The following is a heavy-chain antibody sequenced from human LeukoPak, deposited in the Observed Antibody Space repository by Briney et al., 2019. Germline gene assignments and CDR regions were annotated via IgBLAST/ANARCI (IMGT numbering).Heavy chain of an antibody. D-gene: IGHD4-17*01. J-gene: IGHJ4*02. CDR1: GFTFTSYT. CDR3: AKTYGHFDD. CDR2: ITSSSSYI. Sequence: GGSLRLSCAASGFTFTSYTMNWVRQAPGKGLVWVSSITSSSSYIYYADSVKGRFTISRDNAKNSLYLQMTSLRVEDTAVYYCAKTYGHFDDWGQGTLVTVSS. V-gene: IGHV3-21*01.